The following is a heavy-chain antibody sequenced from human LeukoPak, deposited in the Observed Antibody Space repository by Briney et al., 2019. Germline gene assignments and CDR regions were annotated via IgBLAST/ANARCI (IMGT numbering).Heavy chain of an antibody. D-gene: IGHD6-13*01. CDR3: ARQGRQPLVGGLYYYFSMDV. J-gene: IGHJ6*02. CDR1: GYSFTSHG. Sequence: GASVKVSCKTSGYSFTSHGITWVRQAPGQGLERLGWISTYKGDTNYAQKVQGRLTMTTDTSTGTAYMELRSLRSDDTAVYYCARQGRQPLVGGLYYYFSMDVWGQGTAVTVSS. CDR2: ISTYKGDT. V-gene: IGHV1-18*01.